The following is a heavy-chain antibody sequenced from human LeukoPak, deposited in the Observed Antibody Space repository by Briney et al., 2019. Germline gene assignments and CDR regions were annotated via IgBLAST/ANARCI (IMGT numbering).Heavy chain of an antibody. J-gene: IGHJ4*02. Sequence: PGGSLRLSCEGSGFPFSSYEMNWLRQAPGKVLEWVSHIDSGGITIYYADSVKGRFTISRDNAKNSIYLQMDSLRVEDTAIYYCARDSVGDLLDYWGQGTPVTVSS. CDR1: GFPFSSYE. CDR2: IDSGGITI. D-gene: IGHD4-17*01. CDR3: ARDSVGDLLDY. V-gene: IGHV3-48*03.